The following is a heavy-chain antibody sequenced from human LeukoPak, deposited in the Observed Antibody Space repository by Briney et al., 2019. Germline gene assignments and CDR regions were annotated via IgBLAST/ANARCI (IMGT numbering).Heavy chain of an antibody. Sequence: SETLSLTCAVYGGFFSGYYWSWIRQPPGKGLEWIGEINHSGSTNYNPSLKSRVTISVDTSKNQFSLKLSSVTAADTAVYYCARRIVVVTTDNWFDHWGQGTLVTVSS. CDR1: GGFFSGYY. CDR2: INHSGST. J-gene: IGHJ5*02. CDR3: ARRIVVVTTDNWFDH. V-gene: IGHV4-34*01. D-gene: IGHD3-22*01.